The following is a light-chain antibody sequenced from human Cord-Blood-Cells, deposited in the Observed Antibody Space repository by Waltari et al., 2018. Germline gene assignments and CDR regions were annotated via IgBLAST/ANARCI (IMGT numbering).Light chain of an antibody. CDR3: KQYYSTPIT. V-gene: IGKV4-1*01. CDR2: WAS. CDR1: QSVLYSSNNKNY. J-gene: IGKJ5*01. Sequence: DIVMTQSPDSLAVSLGERATINCKSSQSVLYSSNNKNYLAWYQQKPGQPPKLLIYWASTRESGVPDRFSGSGSGTDFTLTISSLQAEDVAVYYCKQYYSTPITVGQGTRLEIK.